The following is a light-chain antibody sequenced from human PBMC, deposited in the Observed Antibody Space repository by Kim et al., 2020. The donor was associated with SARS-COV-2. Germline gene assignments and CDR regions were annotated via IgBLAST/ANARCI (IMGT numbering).Light chain of an antibody. J-gene: IGKJ1*01. CDR2: ATS. CDR3: HQTYSFPWT. CDR1: QRVSYH. V-gene: IGKV1-39*01. Sequence: AAVGDSVTTTCRASQRVSYHLNWYQQKTGGVPKLLIDATSTLHSGVPSKFSGSGSGTEFTLTITSLQPEDFATYCCHQTYSFPWTLGQGTKVDIK.